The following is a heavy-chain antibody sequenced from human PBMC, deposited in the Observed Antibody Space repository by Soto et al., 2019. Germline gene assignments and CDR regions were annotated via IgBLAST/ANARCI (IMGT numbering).Heavy chain of an antibody. D-gene: IGHD3-3*01. Sequence: SETLSLTCTVSGGSISRSSYYWGWIRQPPGKGLEWIGSIYYSGSTYYNPSLKSRVTISVDTSKNQFSLKLSSVTAADTAVYYCATSGGEDFWSGSLLYYYGMDVWGQGTTVTVSS. J-gene: IGHJ6*02. V-gene: IGHV4-39*01. CDR2: IYYSGST. CDR3: ATSGGEDFWSGSLLYYYGMDV. CDR1: GGSISRSSYY.